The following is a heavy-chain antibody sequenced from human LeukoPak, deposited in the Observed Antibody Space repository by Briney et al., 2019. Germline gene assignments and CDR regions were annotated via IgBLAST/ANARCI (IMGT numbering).Heavy chain of an antibody. Sequence: SETLSLTCAVYGGSFSGYYWSWIRQPPGKGLEWIGEINHSGSTNYNPSLKSRVTISVDTSKNQFSLKLSSVTAADTAVYYCARGGDFWSGYFVPGAGYYFDYWGQGTLVTVSS. CDR1: GGSFSGYY. CDR3: ARGGDFWSGYFVPGAGYYFDY. J-gene: IGHJ4*02. CDR2: INHSGST. V-gene: IGHV4-34*01. D-gene: IGHD3-3*01.